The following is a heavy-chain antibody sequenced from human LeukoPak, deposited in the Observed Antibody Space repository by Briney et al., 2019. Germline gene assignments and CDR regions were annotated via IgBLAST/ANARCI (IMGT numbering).Heavy chain of an antibody. J-gene: IGHJ6*03. CDR3: TSRPSQHQLLSEYYYMDV. V-gene: IGHV3-73*01. Sequence: GGSLRLSCAASGFTFSGSVMHWVRQASGKGLEWVGRIRSKANSYATAYAASVKGRFTISRDDSKNTAYLQMNSLKTEDTAVYYCTSRPSQHQLLSEYYYMDVWGKGTTVTVSS. CDR1: GFTFSGSV. CDR2: IRSKANSYAT. D-gene: IGHD2-2*01.